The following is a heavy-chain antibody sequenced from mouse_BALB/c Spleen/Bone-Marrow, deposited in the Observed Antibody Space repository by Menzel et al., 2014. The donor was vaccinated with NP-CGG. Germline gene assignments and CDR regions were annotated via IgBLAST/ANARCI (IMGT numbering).Heavy chain of an antibody. D-gene: IGHD1-1*01. CDR1: GFTFTDYY. V-gene: IGHV7-3*02. CDR2: IRNKANGYTT. Sequence: EVHLVESGGGLVQPGGSLRLSCATSGFTFTDYYMNWVRQPPGKALEWLGFIRNKANGYTTEYSASVKGRFTISRDNSRSILFLQMNTLRADDSATYYCTRDSRSTVSHFDYWGQGTTLTVSS. CDR3: TRDSRSTVSHFDY. J-gene: IGHJ2*01.